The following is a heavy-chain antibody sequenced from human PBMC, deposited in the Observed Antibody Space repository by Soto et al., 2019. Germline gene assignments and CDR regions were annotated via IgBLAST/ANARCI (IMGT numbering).Heavy chain of an antibody. D-gene: IGHD4-17*01. J-gene: IGHJ3*02. CDR2: IYYSGCT. CDR3: ARLRDYEIDGAFDI. CDR1: GGSISSSSYY. V-gene: IGHV4-39*01. Sequence: QLQLQESGPGLVKPSETLSLTCTVSGGSISSSSYYWGWIRQPPGKGLEWIGSIYYSGCTYYNPSLTRRVTISVDTSKNQFPLKLSSVTAADTAVYYCARLRDYEIDGAFDIWGQGTMVTVSS.